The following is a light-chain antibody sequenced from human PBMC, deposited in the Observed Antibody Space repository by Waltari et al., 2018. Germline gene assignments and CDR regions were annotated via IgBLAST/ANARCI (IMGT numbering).Light chain of an antibody. CDR1: SSDVGIYTL. J-gene: IGLJ1*01. Sequence: QSALTPPASVSGSPGQSITISCPGPSSDVGIYTLVHWYQQHPGKAPKLMIYEGSKRPSGVSNRFSGSKSGNTASLTISGLQAEDEADYYCCSYAGSSTYVFGTGTKVTVL. CDR2: EGS. CDR3: CSYAGSSTYV. V-gene: IGLV2-23*01.